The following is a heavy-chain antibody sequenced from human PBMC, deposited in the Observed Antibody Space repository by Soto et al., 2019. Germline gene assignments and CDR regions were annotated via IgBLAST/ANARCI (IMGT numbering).Heavy chain of an antibody. CDR2: IYYSGRT. J-gene: IGHJ4*02. CDR3: ARFAREENPKVGSWYYFDY. CDR1: GGSISSGGYF. Sequence: SETLSLTCTVSGGSISSGGYFWSWVRQHPGKGLEWIGNIYYSGRTYYNPSLKSRVTISVDTSKNQFSLKLSSVTAADTAVYYCARFAREENPKVGSWYYFDYWGQGTRVTVSS. V-gene: IGHV4-31*03. D-gene: IGHD6-13*01.